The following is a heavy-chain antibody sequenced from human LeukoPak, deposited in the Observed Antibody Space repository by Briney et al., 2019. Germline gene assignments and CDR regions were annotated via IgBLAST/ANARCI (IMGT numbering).Heavy chain of an antibody. V-gene: IGHV3-11*04. CDR3: ARDYYDSSGYYLP. CDR2: ISSSSSTI. Sequence: GGSLRLSCAASGFTFSDYNMRWIRQAPGKGLEWVSYISSSSSTIYYADSVKGRFTISRDNAKNSLYLQMNSLRAEDTAVYYCARDYYDSSGYYLPWGQGTLVTVSS. J-gene: IGHJ5*02. D-gene: IGHD3-22*01. CDR1: GFTFSDYN.